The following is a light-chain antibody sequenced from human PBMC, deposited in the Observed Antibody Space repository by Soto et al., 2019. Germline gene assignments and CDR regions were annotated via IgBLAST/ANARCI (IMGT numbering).Light chain of an antibody. CDR2: GAS. CDR3: QQYGSSSYT. J-gene: IGKJ2*01. V-gene: IGKV3-20*01. CDR1: QSVSSSY. Sequence: EIVLTQSPGTLSLSPGERATLSCRASQSVSSSYLAWYQQKPGQAPRLLIYGASSRATGIPDRFSGSGSGTDFILNISRLEPEDFAVYYCQQYGSSSYTFGQGTKLESK.